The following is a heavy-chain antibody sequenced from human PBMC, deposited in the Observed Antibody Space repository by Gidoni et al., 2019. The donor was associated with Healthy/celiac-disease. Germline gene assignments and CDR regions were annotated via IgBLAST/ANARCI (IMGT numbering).Heavy chain of an antibody. V-gene: IGHV4-39*01. J-gene: IGHJ4*02. Sequence: QLQLQESGPGLVKPSETLSLTCPVSRGTTSSSRYYWRWIRQPHGKGPEWIGRIYYSGSTDYNPTPKSVVTISVDTSKNQFSLKLSSVTAADTAVYYCAGHVATVTPACLRGKYYVDYWGQGTLVTVSS. D-gene: IGHD4-4*01. CDR3: AGHVATVTPACLRGKYYVDY. CDR2: IYYSGST. CDR1: RGTTSSSRYY.